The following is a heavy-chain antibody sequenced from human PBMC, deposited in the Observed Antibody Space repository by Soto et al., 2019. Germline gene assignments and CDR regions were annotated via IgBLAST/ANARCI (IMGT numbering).Heavy chain of an antibody. Sequence: PGESLKISCKTSGYSFPSFWIAWVRQMPGKGLEWMGIIYAGDSDSRYSPSFQGQVTISADKSISTAYLQWSSLKASDTAMYYCARRGDYGANPWYFDYWGQGTPVTVSS. CDR3: ARRGDYGANPWYFDY. V-gene: IGHV5-51*01. D-gene: IGHD4-17*01. J-gene: IGHJ4*02. CDR2: IYAGDSDS. CDR1: GYSFPSFW.